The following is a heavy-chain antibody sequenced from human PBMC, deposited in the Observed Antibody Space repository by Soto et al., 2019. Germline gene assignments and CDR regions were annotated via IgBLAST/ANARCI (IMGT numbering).Heavy chain of an antibody. D-gene: IGHD4-17*01. CDR3: AQARPYGDTGSGVFNL. Sequence: EVHLLESGGGLAQPEGSLRLACVASGFTFSGYSMSWVRQAPGKGLEWVSGISVSGGSTYYADAVRGRFTISRDNAKNTLYMQMNRVRVEDTALYFCAQARPYGDTGSGVFNLWGQGTLVTVSS. J-gene: IGHJ4*01. CDR1: GFTFSGYS. CDR2: ISVSGGST. V-gene: IGHV3-23*01.